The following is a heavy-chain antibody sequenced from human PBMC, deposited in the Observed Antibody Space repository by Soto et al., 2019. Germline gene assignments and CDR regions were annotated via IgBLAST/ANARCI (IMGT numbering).Heavy chain of an antibody. CDR1: GFTFSSYA. CDR3: AKLIEYYDFWCGYSGDYYDMEV. D-gene: IGHD3-3*01. J-gene: IGHJ6*03. Sequence: GGSLRLSCAASGFTFSSYAMSCVRQAPGKGLEWVSAISGSGGSTYYADSVKGRFTISRDNSKNTLYLQMNSLRPDDTAVYYCAKLIEYYDFWCGYSGDYYDMEVWGKGTTVTVSS. V-gene: IGHV3-23*01. CDR2: ISGSGGST.